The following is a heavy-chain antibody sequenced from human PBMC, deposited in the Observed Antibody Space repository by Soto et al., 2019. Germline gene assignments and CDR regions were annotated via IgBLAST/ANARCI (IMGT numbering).Heavy chain of an antibody. V-gene: IGHV3-7*01. CDR3: ARDQTYCGGDCYSEVDYYYMDV. J-gene: IGHJ6*03. CDR1: GFTFSSYW. CDR2: IKQDGSEK. Sequence: GGSVRLSCAASGFTFSSYWMSWVRQAPGKGLEWVANIKQDGSEKYYVDSVKGRFTISRDNAKNSLYLQMNSLRAEDTAVYYCARDQTYCGGDCYSEVDYYYMDVWGKGTTVTVSS. D-gene: IGHD2-21*01.